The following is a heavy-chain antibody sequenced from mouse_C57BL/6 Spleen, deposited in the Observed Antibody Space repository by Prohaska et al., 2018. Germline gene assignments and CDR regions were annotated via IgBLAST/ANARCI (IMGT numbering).Heavy chain of an antibody. D-gene: IGHD1-1*01. CDR2: INPNNGGT. J-gene: IGHJ1*03. V-gene: IGHV1-26*01. CDR1: GYTFTDYY. Sequence: EVQLQQSGPELVKPGASVKISCKASGYTFTDYYMNWVKQSHGKSLEWIGDINPNNGGTSYNQKFKGKATLTVEKSSSTAYMELRSLTSEDSAVYYCASATRLWYFDVWGTGTTVTVSS. CDR3: ASATRLWYFDV.